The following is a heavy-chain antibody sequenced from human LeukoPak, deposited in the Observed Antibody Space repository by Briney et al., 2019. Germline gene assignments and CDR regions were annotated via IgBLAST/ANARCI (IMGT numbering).Heavy chain of an antibody. CDR1: GYTFTSYA. Sequence: ASVKVSCKASGYTFTSYAMHWVRQAPGQRLEWMGWINAGNGNTKYSQKFQGRVTITRDTSASTAYMDLSSLTSEDTAVYFCARGSMMDFPFDFWGQGTLVTVSS. D-gene: IGHD3-22*01. CDR2: INAGNGNT. CDR3: ARGSMMDFPFDF. J-gene: IGHJ4*02. V-gene: IGHV1-3*01.